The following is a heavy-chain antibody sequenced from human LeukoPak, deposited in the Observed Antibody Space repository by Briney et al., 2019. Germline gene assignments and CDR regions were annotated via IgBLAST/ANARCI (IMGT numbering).Heavy chain of an antibody. V-gene: IGHV3-49*04. CDR2: IRSKPYQGTT. J-gene: IGHJ4*02. Sequence: PGGSLRLSCAASGFTFGDYVMSWVRQPPGKGLEWVGFIRSKPYQGTTEYAASVKGMFNISRDDSKSIAYLQMNSLKPEDTAVYYCTRGRDGYNYQFDYWGQGTLVTVSS. CDR1: GFTFGDYV. D-gene: IGHD5-24*01. CDR3: TRGRDGYNYQFDY.